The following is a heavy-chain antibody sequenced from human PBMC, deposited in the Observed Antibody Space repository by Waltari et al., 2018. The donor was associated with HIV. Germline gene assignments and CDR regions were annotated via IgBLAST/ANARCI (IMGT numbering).Heavy chain of an antibody. CDR3: TTDNNGFDY. J-gene: IGHJ4*02. CDR2: FDLEDGET. V-gene: IGHV1-24*01. CDR1: GYSLSVLS. D-gene: IGHD1-20*01. Sequence: QVLLVQSGAEVKKPGASVKVSCTVSGYSLSVLSMHWVRQAPGKGLEWMGGFDLEDGETIYAQKFQGRVTMTEDTSTDTAYMEMRSLRSEDTAVYYCTTDNNGFDYWGQGTLVTVSS.